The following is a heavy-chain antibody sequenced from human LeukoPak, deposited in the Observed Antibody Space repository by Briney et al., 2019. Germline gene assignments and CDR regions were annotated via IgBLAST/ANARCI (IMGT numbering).Heavy chain of an antibody. CDR2: FDPEDGET. J-gene: IGHJ6*02. CDR1: GYTLTELS. CDR3: ATVKFGSSWYPPTYGMDV. D-gene: IGHD6-13*01. V-gene: IGHV1-24*01. Sequence: ASVKVSCKVSGYTLTELSMHWVRQAPGKGLEWMGGFDPEDGETIYAQKFQGRVTMTEDTSTDTAYMELSSLRSEDTAVYYCATVKFGSSWYPPTYGMDVWGQGTTVTVSS.